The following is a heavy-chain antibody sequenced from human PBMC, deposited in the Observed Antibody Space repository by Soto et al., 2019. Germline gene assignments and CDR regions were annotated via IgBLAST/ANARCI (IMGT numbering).Heavy chain of an antibody. CDR1: GGTFSSYT. Sequence: GASVKVSCKASGGTFSSYTISWVRQAPGQGLEWMGRIIPILGIANYAQKFQGRVTITADKSTSTAYMELSSLRSEDTAVYYCARDDFDLRIFDIWGQGTMVTVSS. CDR3: ARDDFDLRIFDI. CDR2: IIPILGIA. J-gene: IGHJ3*02. V-gene: IGHV1-69*04. D-gene: IGHD2-15*01.